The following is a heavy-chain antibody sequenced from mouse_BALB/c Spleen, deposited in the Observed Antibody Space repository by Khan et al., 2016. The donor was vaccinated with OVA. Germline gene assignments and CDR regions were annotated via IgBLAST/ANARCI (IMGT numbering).Heavy chain of an antibody. CDR1: GYTFTNYG. Sequence: QIQLVQSGPELKKPGETVKISCKASGYTFTNYGMNWMKQAPGKGLKWMGWINTYTGEPTYADDFKGRFAFSLETSASTAYLQINNLTNEDTATYCCASGGRWYFDVWGAGTTVTVSS. D-gene: IGHD1-1*02. V-gene: IGHV9-3-1*01. J-gene: IGHJ1*01. CDR3: ASGGRWYFDV. CDR2: INTYTGEP.